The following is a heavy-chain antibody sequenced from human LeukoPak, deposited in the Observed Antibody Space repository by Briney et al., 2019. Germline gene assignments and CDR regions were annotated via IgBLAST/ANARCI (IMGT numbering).Heavy chain of an antibody. J-gene: IGHJ4*02. V-gene: IGHV3-33*01. CDR2: IWNDGSNK. Sequence: GGSLRLSCVTSGFTFRNHGMHWVRQAPGKGLEWVAVIWNDGSNKYYADSVKGRFIISREDSKNTLYLQMNSLRAEDTAVYYCASRTSSGFYYDHWGQGALVTVSS. D-gene: IGHD3-22*01. CDR1: GFTFRNHG. CDR3: ASRTSSGFYYDH.